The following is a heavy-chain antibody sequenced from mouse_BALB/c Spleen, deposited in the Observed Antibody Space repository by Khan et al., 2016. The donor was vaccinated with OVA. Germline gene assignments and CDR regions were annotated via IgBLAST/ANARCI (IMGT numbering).Heavy chain of an antibody. CDR2: IDPENGHT. D-gene: IGHD2-3*01. CDR3: PLSILHYFDY. J-gene: IGHJ2*01. Sequence: VRLQQSGSELVRPGASVKLSCKASGFNIKDYYMHWVKQRPEQGLEWIGWIDPENGHTIYDPKFQGKASITADTSSNTAYLQLSSLTSEDTAVYYCPLSILHYFDYWGQGTTLTVSS. V-gene: IGHV14-1*02. CDR1: GFNIKDYY.